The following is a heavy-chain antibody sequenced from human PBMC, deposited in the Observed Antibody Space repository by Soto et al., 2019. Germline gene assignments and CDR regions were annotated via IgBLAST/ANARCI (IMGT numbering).Heavy chain of an antibody. J-gene: IGHJ4*02. CDR3: ARGHRSTWYAVEH. V-gene: IGHV1-46*01. D-gene: IGHD6-13*01. CDR2: INPSGGRA. Sequence: ASVKVSCKASGYIFTGSYIHWVRLAPGQGLEWMGGINPSGGRATYPQKFLGRVTLIRDTSSSTVEMELSSLRSEDTALYFCARGHRSTWYAVEHWGQGTQVTVSS. CDR1: GYIFTGSY.